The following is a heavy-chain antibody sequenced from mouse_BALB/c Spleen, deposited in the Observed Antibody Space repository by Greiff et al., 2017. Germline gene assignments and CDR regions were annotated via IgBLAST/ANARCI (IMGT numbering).Heavy chain of an antibody. CDR1: GFTFSSFG. Sequence: DVKLVESGGGLVQPGGSRKLSCAASGFTFSSFGMHWVRQAPEKGLEWVAYISSGSSTIYYADTVKGRFTISRDNPKNTLFLQMTSLRSEDTAMYYCAKSRYAMDYWGQGTSVTVSS. V-gene: IGHV5-17*02. CDR3: AKSRYAMDY. J-gene: IGHJ4*01. CDR2: ISSGSSTI.